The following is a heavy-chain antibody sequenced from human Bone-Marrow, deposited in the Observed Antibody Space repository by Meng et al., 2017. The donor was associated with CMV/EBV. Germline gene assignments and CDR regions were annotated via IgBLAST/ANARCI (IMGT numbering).Heavy chain of an antibody. J-gene: IGHJ4*02. D-gene: IGHD3-22*01. CDR1: GYTFTGYN. V-gene: IGHV1-2*02. Sequence: ASVKVSCKASGYTFTGYNIHWVRQAPGQGLEWMGWMNPNSGDTNYAQRFQGRVTMTRDTSITTAYMELRSLRSDDTAVYYCARDVNYYDSSGPSVDCDYWGQGKLVNVAS. CDR3: ARDVNYYDSSGPSVDCDY. CDR2: MNPNSGDT.